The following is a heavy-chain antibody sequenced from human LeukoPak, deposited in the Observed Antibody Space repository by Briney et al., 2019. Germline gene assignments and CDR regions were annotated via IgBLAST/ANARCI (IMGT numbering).Heavy chain of an antibody. V-gene: IGHV3-23*01. CDR3: AKAGAIMVYAKYYFDY. CDR1: GFTFSSYA. J-gene: IGHJ4*02. Sequence: PGGSLRLSCAASGFTFSSYATSWVRQAPGKGLEWVSAISGSGGSTYYADSVKGRFTISRDNSKNTLYLQMNSLRAEDTAVYYCAKAGAIMVYAKYYFDYWGQGTLVTVSS. CDR2: ISGSGGST. D-gene: IGHD2-8*01.